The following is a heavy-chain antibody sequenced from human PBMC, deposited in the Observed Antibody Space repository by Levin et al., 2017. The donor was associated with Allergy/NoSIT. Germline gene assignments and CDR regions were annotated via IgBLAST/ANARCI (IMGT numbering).Heavy chain of an antibody. CDR2: IDWDDDK. CDR3: ARSTRISMGGWFDP. CDR1: GFSLSTSGMC. Sequence: TLSLTCTFSGFSLSTSGMCVTWIRQPPGKALEWLARIDWDDDKYYSTSLKTRLTISKDTSKNQVVLTMTNMDPVDTATYYCARSTRISMGGWFDPWGQGTLVTVSS. J-gene: IGHJ5*02. V-gene: IGHV2-70*11. D-gene: IGHD3-22*01.